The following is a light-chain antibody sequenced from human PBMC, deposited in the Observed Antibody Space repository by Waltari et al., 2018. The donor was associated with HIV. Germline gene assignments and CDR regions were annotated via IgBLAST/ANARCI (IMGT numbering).Light chain of an antibody. J-gene: IGLJ3*02. CDR1: SSNIGSNT. CDR2: SNA. CDR3: ATWDDSLNGWV. V-gene: IGLV1-44*01. Sequence: QSVLTQPPSASGTPGQRVTISCSGSSSNIGSNTVSWYHQVPGTAPKVLIYSNADRPSVVPDRFSGSKSGTSASLAISGLQSEDEADYYCATWDDSLNGWVFGGGTKVTVL.